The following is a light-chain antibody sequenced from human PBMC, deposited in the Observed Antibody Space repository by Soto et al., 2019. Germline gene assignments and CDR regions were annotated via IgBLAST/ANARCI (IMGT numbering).Light chain of an antibody. CDR1: SDDIGTYDY. CDR3: SSYIRDTTHLA. J-gene: IGLJ3*02. CDR2: EVT. Sequence: QSVLTQPASVSGSPGQSVTISCTGTSDDIGTYDYVSWYQQQPGRAPKLMISEVTKRPSEISDRFSGSKSGNTASLTISGLQPEDEAIYYCSSYIRDTTHLAFGGGTKLTVL. V-gene: IGLV2-14*01.